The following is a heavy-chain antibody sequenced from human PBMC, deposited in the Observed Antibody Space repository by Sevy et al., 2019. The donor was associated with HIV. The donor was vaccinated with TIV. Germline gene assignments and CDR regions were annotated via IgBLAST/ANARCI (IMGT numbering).Heavy chain of an antibody. D-gene: IGHD6-13*01. V-gene: IGHV1-18*01. Sequence: ASVKVSCKASGYTFNTYGISWVRQAPGQGLEWMGWISSYYGNTNFAQKFQGRVTMTTDTITNTAYMELPSLRSDDTAEYYCARERTRWQQLVEYYLGMDVWGQGTPVTVSS. J-gene: IGHJ6*02. CDR1: GYTFNTYG. CDR3: ARERTRWQQLVEYYLGMDV. CDR2: ISSYYGNT.